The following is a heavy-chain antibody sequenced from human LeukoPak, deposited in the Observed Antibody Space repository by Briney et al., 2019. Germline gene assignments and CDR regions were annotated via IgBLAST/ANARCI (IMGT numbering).Heavy chain of an antibody. J-gene: IGHJ3*02. D-gene: IGHD4-23*01. CDR1: GYTFTSYG. CDR3: ARDSYDYGGNHDASDI. Sequence: ASVKVSCKASGYTFTSYGISWVRQAPGQGLEWMGWISAYNGNTNYAQKLQGRVTMTTDTSTSTAYMELRSLRSDDTAVYYCARDSYDYGGNHDASDIWGQGTMVTVSS. CDR2: ISAYNGNT. V-gene: IGHV1-18*01.